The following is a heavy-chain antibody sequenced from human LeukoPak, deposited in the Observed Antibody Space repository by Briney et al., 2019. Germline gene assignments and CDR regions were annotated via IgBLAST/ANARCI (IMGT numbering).Heavy chain of an antibody. CDR1: GFTFSTYW. Sequence: GGSLRLSCTASGFTFSTYWMTWVRQAPGKGLEWVANIKEDGSQIGYGDAVKGRFTISRDNAKNSLFLQMNRLRADDMAVYYCTRNSGWYRLDYWGQGTLVTVPS. D-gene: IGHD6-19*01. CDR2: IKEDGSQI. J-gene: IGHJ4*02. V-gene: IGHV3-7*01. CDR3: TRNSGWYRLDY.